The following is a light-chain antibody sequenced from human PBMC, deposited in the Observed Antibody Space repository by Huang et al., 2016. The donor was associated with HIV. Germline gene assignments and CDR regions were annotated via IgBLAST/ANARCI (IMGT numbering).Light chain of an antibody. J-gene: IGKJ4*01. Sequence: ETVLTQSPATLSVSLGERATLPCRASQNVSSYLAWYQQKLGQAPRLLIYDASHRATGIPARFSGSGSGTDFSLTISSLEPEDFAVYYCQQRGFWPLTFGGGTKVDMK. CDR3: QQRGFWPLT. CDR2: DAS. V-gene: IGKV3-11*01. CDR1: QNVSSY.